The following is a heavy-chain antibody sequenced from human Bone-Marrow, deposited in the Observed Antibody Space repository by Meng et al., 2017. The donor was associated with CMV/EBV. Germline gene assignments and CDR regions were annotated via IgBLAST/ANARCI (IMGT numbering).Heavy chain of an antibody. Sequence: SETLSLTCTVSGGSISSSSYYWGWIRQPPGKGLEWIGSIYYSGSTYYNPSLTSRVTISVDTAKNQFSLKLRSVTAADEDVYYCVRVGNDFWSGRWFDAWGQGTLVTVSS. CDR2: IYYSGST. CDR1: GGSISSSSYY. D-gene: IGHD3-3*01. V-gene: IGHV4-39*01. J-gene: IGHJ5*02. CDR3: VRVGNDFWSGRWFDA.